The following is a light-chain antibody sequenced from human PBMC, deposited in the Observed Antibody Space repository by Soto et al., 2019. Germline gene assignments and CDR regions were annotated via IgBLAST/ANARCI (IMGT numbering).Light chain of an antibody. J-gene: IGLJ1*01. CDR1: SSDVGCYQY. V-gene: IGLV2-11*01. Sequence: QSALTQPRSVSGSPGQSVTISCTGTSSDVGCYQYVSWYQQHPGKAPKVVIYEVSKRPSGVPDRFSGSKSGNTASLPISGLPAENDADYYCCSHAGSYTYVFGTGTKLTVL. CDR2: EVS. CDR3: CSHAGSYTYV.